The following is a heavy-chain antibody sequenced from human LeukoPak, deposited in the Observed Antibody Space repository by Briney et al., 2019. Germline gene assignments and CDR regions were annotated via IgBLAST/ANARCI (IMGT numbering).Heavy chain of an antibody. Sequence: GGSLRLSCAASGFTFSSYWMSWVRQAPGKGLEWVANIKQDGSEKYYVDSVKGRFTISRDNAKNALYLQMNSLRAEDTAVYYCARRAGAYSHPYDYWGQGTLVTVSS. CDR1: GFTFSSYW. V-gene: IGHV3-7*03. CDR3: ARRAGAYSHPYDY. CDR2: IKQDGSEK. J-gene: IGHJ4*02. D-gene: IGHD4/OR15-4a*01.